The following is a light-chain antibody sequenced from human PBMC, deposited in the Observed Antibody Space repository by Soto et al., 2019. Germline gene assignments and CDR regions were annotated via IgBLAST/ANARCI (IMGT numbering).Light chain of an antibody. J-gene: IGLJ2*01. CDR1: SSDVGTSNY. CDR3: CSYAGGYTHAV. Sequence: QSALTQPRSVSGPPGQSVSISCSGTSSDVGTSNYVSWYQQHPGKAPKLMIYDVSKRPSGVPDRFSGSKSGNTASLTISGLQAEDEADYYCCSYAGGYTHAVFGGGTKVTVL. V-gene: IGLV2-11*01. CDR2: DVS.